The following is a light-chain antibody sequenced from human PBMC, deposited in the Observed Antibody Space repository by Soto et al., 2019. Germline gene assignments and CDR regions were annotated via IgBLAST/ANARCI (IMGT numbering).Light chain of an antibody. Sequence: DIQMTQSPSSLSASSGDRVTITCRASRSIRSSLNWYQQKPGKAPKPLIYAASSLHSGVPSRFSGSGSGTDFTLTISSLQPDDFATYYCQQSYITPPTFGQGTKVES. CDR2: AAS. J-gene: IGKJ1*01. V-gene: IGKV1-39*01. CDR3: QQSYITPPT. CDR1: RSIRSS.